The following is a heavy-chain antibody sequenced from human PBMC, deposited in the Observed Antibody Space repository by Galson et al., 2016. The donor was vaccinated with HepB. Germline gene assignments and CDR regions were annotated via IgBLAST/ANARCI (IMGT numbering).Heavy chain of an antibody. Sequence: SVKVSCKASGGTFNSYAISWVRQAPGQGLEWMGGIIPIFGTANYAQKFQGRVTITADKSTSTAYMDLSSLRSDDTAVYYCARTILTGYHYYYYMDVWGKGTTVTVSS. CDR2: IIPIFGTA. D-gene: IGHD3-9*01. J-gene: IGHJ6*03. CDR3: ARTILTGYHYYYYMDV. CDR1: GGTFNSYA. V-gene: IGHV1-69*06.